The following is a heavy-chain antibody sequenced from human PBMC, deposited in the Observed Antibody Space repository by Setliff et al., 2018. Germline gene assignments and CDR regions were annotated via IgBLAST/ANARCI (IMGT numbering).Heavy chain of an antibody. D-gene: IGHD2-8*02. J-gene: IGHJ3*02. V-gene: IGHV1-69*05. Sequence: SVKVSCKASGGTFSDYGISWVRQAPGQGLEWMGGTIPIFGTTDYAQKFQGRVTSITDESTSTAFMQLSSLRSEDMAVYYCASTGTHSTKAFDIWGQGTMVTVSS. CDR3: ASTGTHSTKAFDI. CDR2: TIPIFGTT. CDR1: GGTFSDYG.